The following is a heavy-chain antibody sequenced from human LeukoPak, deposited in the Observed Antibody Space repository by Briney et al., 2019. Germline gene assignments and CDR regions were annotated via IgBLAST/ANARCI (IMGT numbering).Heavy chain of an antibody. D-gene: IGHD3-16*01. CDR3: ARDHFDCMWGTYNAGFFDY. V-gene: IGHV4-59*01. CDR1: GDSIDTNN. J-gene: IGHJ4*02. CDR2: INHSGRT. Sequence: SETLSLNCTVYGDSIDTNNWSWISQTPGRGLMWWGNINHSGRTKNNPFLKSRLTISINTSNNQFTQRLSFVTAADTAIYYCARDHFDCMWGTYNAGFFDYWGQGTLVTVS.